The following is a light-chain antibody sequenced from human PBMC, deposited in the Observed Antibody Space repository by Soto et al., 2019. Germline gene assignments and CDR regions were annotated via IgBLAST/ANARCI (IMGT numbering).Light chain of an antibody. Sequence: QSALTQPPSASGSPGQSVTISCTGTSSDVGGYNYVSWYQQHPGNAPQLVIYGVNKRASGVPDRFSGSKSGNTASLTVSGLQAEDEADYYCSSYAGSNILYVFGTGTKVTLL. CDR2: GVN. J-gene: IGLJ1*01. CDR3: SSYAGSNILYV. V-gene: IGLV2-8*01. CDR1: SSDVGGYNY.